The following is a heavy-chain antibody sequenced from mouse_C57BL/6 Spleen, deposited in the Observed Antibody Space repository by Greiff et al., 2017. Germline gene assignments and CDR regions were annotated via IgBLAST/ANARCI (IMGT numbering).Heavy chain of an antibody. CDR3: TTGTTVVALYAMDY. Sequence: EVHLVESGAELVRPGASVKLSCTASGFNIKDDYMHWVKQRPEQGLEWIGWIDPENGDTEYASKFQGKATITADTSSNTAYLQLSSLTSEDTAVYYCTTGTTVVALYAMDYWGQGTSVTVSS. CDR1: GFNIKDDY. CDR2: IDPENGDT. J-gene: IGHJ4*01. V-gene: IGHV14-4*01. D-gene: IGHD1-1*01.